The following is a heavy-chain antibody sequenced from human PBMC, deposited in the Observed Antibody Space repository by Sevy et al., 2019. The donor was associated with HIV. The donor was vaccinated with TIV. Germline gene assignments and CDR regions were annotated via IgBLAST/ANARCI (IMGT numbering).Heavy chain of an antibody. J-gene: IGHJ4*02. V-gene: IGHV3-21*01. Sequence: GGSLRLSCAASGFTFSSYSMNWVRQAPGKGLEWVSSISSSSSYIYYADSVKGRFTISRDNAKNSLYLQMNSLRAEDTAVYYCSRHADYYKPLDYWGQGTLVTVSS. CDR1: GFTFSSYS. CDR2: ISSSSSYI. CDR3: SRHADYYKPLDY. D-gene: IGHD4-17*01.